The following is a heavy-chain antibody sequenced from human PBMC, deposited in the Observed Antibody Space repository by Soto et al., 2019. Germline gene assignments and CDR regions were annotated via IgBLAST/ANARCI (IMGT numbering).Heavy chain of an antibody. CDR3: ARFPSTAIFGVVGRYYFDY. CDR1: GGTFSSYA. Sequence: ASVKVSCKASGGTFSSYAISWVRQAPGQGLEWMGGIIPIFGTANYAQKFQGRVTITADESTSTAYMELSSLRSEDTAVYYCARFPSTAIFGVVGRYYFDYWGQGTLVTVSS. D-gene: IGHD3-3*01. J-gene: IGHJ4*02. V-gene: IGHV1-69*13. CDR2: IIPIFGTA.